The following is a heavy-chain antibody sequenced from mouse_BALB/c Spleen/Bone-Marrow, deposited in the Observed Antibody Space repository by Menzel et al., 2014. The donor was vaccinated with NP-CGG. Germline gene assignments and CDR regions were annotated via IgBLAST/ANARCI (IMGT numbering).Heavy chain of an antibody. Sequence: VQLQQSGAEFVKPGASVKLSCTASGFNIXDTYMHWVKQRPEQGLEWIGRIDPASDYTQFDSKFQGKATITADTSSNTAYLQLSSLTSEDTAVYCCATLTGTFDYWGQGTTLTVSS. CDR1: GFNIXDTY. V-gene: IGHV14-3*02. CDR3: ATLTGTFDY. J-gene: IGHJ2*01. D-gene: IGHD4-1*01. CDR2: IDPASDYT.